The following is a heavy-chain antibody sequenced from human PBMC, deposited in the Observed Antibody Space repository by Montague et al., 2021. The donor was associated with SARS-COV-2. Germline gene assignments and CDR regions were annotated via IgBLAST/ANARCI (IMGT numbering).Heavy chain of an antibody. D-gene: IGHD5-24*01. J-gene: IGHJ5*02. Sequence: SETLSLTCTVSGDSINSYYWSWIRQPPGKGLEWIGYIYYRGSTNYNPSLETRVTISVDPSKNQFSLKLSSVTAADTAVYYCAREDRWNRIDPWGQGTLVTVSS. V-gene: IGHV4-59*01. CDR1: GDSINSYY. CDR3: AREDRWNRIDP. CDR2: IYYRGST.